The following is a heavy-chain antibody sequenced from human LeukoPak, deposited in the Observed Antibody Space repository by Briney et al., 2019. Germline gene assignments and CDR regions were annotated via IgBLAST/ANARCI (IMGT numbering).Heavy chain of an antibody. CDR1: GFTFSTFA. CDR2: ISGSGGST. Sequence: AGSLRLSCEASGFTFSTFAMIWVRQPPGKGLEWVSAISGSGGSTYYADSVKGRFTISRDNSKNMLYLQMNSLRAEDTAVYYCAKDQPYYDYVWGSYRASNWFDPWGQGTLVTVSS. D-gene: IGHD3-16*02. V-gene: IGHV3-23*01. J-gene: IGHJ5*02. CDR3: AKDQPYYDYVWGSYRASNWFDP.